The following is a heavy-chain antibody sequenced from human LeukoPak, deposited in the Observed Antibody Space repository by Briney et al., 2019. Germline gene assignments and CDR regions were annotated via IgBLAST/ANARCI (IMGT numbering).Heavy chain of an antibody. Sequence: GGSMRLSCAASGFTFRNFGMHWVRQAPGKGLEWVTFIDDDGINFYYVNSVKGRFAISRDNSKNTLYLQMSSLKSEDTAVYYCVRGPARGYYDGSGYDFDYWGQGTLVTVSS. CDR2: IDDDGINF. CDR3: VRGPARGYYDGSGYDFDY. CDR1: GFTFRNFG. J-gene: IGHJ4*02. V-gene: IGHV3-30*02. D-gene: IGHD3-22*01.